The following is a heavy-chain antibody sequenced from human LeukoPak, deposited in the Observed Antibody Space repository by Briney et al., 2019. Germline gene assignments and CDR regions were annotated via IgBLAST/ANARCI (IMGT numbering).Heavy chain of an antibody. Sequence: PSETLSLTCTVSGYSISSGYYWGWIRQPPGKGLEWIGSIYHSGSTYYNPSLKSRVTISVDTSKNQFSLKLSSVTAADTAVYYCARAVVYDSSGYYNGWGQGTLVTVSS. CDR3: ARAVVYDSSGYYNG. CDR1: GYSISSGYY. J-gene: IGHJ4*02. D-gene: IGHD3-22*01. V-gene: IGHV4-38-2*02. CDR2: IYHSGST.